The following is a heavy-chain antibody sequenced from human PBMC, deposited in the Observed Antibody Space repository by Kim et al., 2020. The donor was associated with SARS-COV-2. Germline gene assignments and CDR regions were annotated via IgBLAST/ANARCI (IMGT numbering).Heavy chain of an antibody. CDR1: GGTFSSYA. D-gene: IGHD1-1*01. V-gene: IGHV1-69*13. CDR2: IIPIFGTA. Sequence: SVKVSCKASGGTFSSYAISWVRQAPGKGLEWMGGIIPIFGTANYAQKFQGRVTITADESTSTAYMELSSLRSEDTAVYYCAGAAQGIGWNARPGDYWGQGTLVTVSS. CDR3: AGAAQGIGWNARPGDY. J-gene: IGHJ4*02.